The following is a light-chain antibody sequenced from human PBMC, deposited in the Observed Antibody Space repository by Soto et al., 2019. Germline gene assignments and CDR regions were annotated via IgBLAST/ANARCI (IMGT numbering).Light chain of an antibody. J-gene: IGKJ1*01. CDR2: GAS. Sequence: IVLIQSPAALSLSPGERATLSCMASQSVGSLLAWYQQKPGQAPRLLIYGASTRATGIPARFSGSWSGTDCTLTISSLEPEDVSVYYCQQHSYWPQTFVQGTKVDI. V-gene: IGKV3-11*01. CDR3: QQHSYWPQT. CDR1: QSVGSL.